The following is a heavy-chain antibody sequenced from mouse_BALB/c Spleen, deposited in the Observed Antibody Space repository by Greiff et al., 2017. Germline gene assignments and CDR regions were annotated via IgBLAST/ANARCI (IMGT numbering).Heavy chain of an antibody. Sequence: EVQRVESGPGLVKPSQSLSLTCTVTGYSITSDYAWNWIRQFPGNKLEWMGYISYSGSTSYNPSLKSRISITRDTSKNQFFLQLNSVTTEDTATYYCARSIYYGLHWYFDVWGAGTTVTVSS. CDR3: ARSIYYGLHWYFDV. CDR1: GYSITSDYA. CDR2: ISYSGST. J-gene: IGHJ1*01. V-gene: IGHV3-2*02. D-gene: IGHD1-2*01.